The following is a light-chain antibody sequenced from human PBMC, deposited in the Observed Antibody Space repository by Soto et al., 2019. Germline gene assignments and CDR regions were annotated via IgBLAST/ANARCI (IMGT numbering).Light chain of an antibody. V-gene: IGKV1-5*01. CDR3: QQYNTYPWT. CDR1: KSISRW. CDR2: AAS. J-gene: IGKJ1*01. Sequence: DIQLTQSPSTLSASVGDRVTITCRCSKSISRWLAWFQQKPGKAPRSMIYAASSLQSGVPSKFSGSGSGADFTLTISRLQPEDVATYYCQQYNTYPWTLGQGTKVDIK.